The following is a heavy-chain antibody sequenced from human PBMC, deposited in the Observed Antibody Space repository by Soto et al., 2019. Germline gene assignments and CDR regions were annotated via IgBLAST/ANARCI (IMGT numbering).Heavy chain of an antibody. D-gene: IGHD3-10*01. CDR3: ARVPHFHYGSGSYLRNYYYYGMDV. CDR2: INHSGST. Sequence: SETLSLTCAVYGGSFSGYYWTWIRQPPGTGLEWIGEINHSGSTNYNPSLKSRVTISVDTSENQFSLKLSSVTAADTAVYYCARVPHFHYGSGSYLRNYYYYGMDVWGQGTTVTVSS. J-gene: IGHJ6*02. V-gene: IGHV4-34*01. CDR1: GGSFSGYY.